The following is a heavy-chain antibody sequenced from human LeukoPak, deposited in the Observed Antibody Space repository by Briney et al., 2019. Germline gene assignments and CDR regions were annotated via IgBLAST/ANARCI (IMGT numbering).Heavy chain of an antibody. J-gene: IGHJ4*02. Sequence: PGGSLRLSCAASGFTFSGYAMSWVRQAPGKGLGWVSVIYSGGSTYYADSVKGRFTISRDNSKNTLYLQMNSLRAEDTAVYYCASILDDRDYWGQGTLVTVSS. CDR1: GFTFSGYA. CDR2: IYSGGST. CDR3: ASILDDRDY. V-gene: IGHV3-53*01. D-gene: IGHD2-2*03.